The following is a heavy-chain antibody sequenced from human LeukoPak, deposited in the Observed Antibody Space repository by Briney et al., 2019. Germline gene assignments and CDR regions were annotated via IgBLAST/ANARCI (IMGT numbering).Heavy chain of an antibody. V-gene: IGHV1-46*01. CDR1: GYTFTSYY. CDR3: ARAVSDCSSTSCYSPPYYYYMDV. D-gene: IGHD2-2*02. Sequence: ASVKVSCKASGYTFTSYYMHWVRQAPGQGLEWMGIINPSGGSTSYAQKFQGRVTMTRDMSASTVYMELSSLRSEDTAVYYCARAVSDCSSTSCYSPPYYYYMDVWGKGTTVTVSS. J-gene: IGHJ6*03. CDR2: INPSGGST.